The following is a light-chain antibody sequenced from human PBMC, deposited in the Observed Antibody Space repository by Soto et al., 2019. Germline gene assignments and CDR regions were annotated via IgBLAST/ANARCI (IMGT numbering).Light chain of an antibody. CDR1: QSVSSSY. CDR3: QQYYNWQPR. J-gene: IGKJ1*01. Sequence: EIVLTQSPGTLSLSPGERATLSCRASQSVSSSYLAWYQQKPGQAPRLLIYGASSRATGIPDRFSGSGSGTEFTLTISSLQSEDNALYYCQQYYNWQPRFGQGTKVDI. V-gene: IGKV3-20*01. CDR2: GAS.